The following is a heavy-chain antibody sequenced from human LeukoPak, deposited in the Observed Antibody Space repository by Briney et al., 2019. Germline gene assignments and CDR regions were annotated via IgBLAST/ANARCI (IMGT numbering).Heavy chain of an antibody. CDR3: GSVAANYYYYGMDV. CDR1: GGSISSYY. Sequence: PTETLSLTCTVSGGSISSYYWSWIRQPPGKGLEWIGYIYYSGSTNYNPSLKSRVTISVDTSKNQFSLKLSSVTAADTAVYYCGSVAANYYYYGMDVCGQGTPVTVSS. J-gene: IGHJ6*02. CDR2: IYYSGST. D-gene: IGHD2-15*01. V-gene: IGHV4-59*01.